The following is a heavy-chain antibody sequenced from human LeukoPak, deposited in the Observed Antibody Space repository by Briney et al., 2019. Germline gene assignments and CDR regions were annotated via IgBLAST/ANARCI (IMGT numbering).Heavy chain of an antibody. CDR1: GGSVSSGFYY. CDR2: IYYSGST. V-gene: IGHV4-61*01. J-gene: IGHJ4*02. D-gene: IGHD2-2*01. Sequence: SETLSLTCTVSGGSVSSGFYYWSWIRQPPGKGLEWIGYIYYSGSTNYNPSLKSRVTISVDTSKNQFSLKLRSVTAADTAVYYCARTDALYCSSISCYDYWGQGTLVTVSS. CDR3: ARTDALYCSSISCYDY.